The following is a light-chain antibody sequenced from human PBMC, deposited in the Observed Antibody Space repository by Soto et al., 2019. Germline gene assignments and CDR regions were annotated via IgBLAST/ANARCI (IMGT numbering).Light chain of an antibody. CDR3: SSYTTNSTYV. J-gene: IGLJ1*01. CDR2: DVS. Sequence: QSALTQPASVSGSPGQSITISCTGTSSDIGTYNYVSWYQQYPGKAPKLMVYDVSNRPSGVSNRFSGSKSGNTASLTISGLQAEDEADYYCSSYTTNSTYVFGTGTKVTVL. V-gene: IGLV2-14*01. CDR1: SSDIGTYNY.